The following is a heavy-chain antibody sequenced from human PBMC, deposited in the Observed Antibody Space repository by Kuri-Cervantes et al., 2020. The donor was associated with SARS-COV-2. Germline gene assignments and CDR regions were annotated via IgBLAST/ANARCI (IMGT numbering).Heavy chain of an antibody. CDR3: ARANWGSERDYYYYMDV. CDR2: IGPSNTYI. D-gene: IGHD7-27*01. J-gene: IGHJ6*03. Sequence: GESLKISCAASGFTFSSYAMNWVRQAPGKGLEWVSGIGPSNTYIYYADSVKGRFTISRDNAKNSLYLQMNSLRAEDTAVYYCARANWGSERDYYYYMDVWGKGTTVTVSS. V-gene: IGHV3-21*01. CDR1: GFTFSSYA.